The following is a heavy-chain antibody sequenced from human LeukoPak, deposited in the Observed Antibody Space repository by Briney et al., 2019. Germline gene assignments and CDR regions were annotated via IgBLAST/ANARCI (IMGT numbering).Heavy chain of an antibody. CDR3: AKDHRSNYYDSSGFPLSDAFDI. D-gene: IGHD3-22*01. V-gene: IGHV3-30*18. CDR1: GFTFSSYG. CDR2: ISYDGSNK. J-gene: IGHJ3*02. Sequence: PGSPLRLSCAASGFTFSSYGMHWVRQAPGKGREWVAVISYDGSNKYYADSVKGRFTISRDNSKNTLYLQMNSLRAEDTAVYYCAKDHRSNYYDSSGFPLSDAFDIWGQGTMVTVSS.